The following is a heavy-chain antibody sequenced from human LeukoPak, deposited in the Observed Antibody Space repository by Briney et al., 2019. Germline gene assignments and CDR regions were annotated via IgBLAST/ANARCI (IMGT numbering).Heavy chain of an antibody. V-gene: IGHV1-46*01. CDR3: ARVALFYYGSGSYRIFDY. J-gene: IGHJ4*02. Sequence: ASVKVSCKASGYTFTSYYMHWVRQAPGQGLEWMGIINPSGGSTSYAQKFQGRVTMTRDTSISTAYMELSRLRSDDTAVYYCARVALFYYGSGSYRIFDYWGQGTLVTVSS. D-gene: IGHD3-10*01. CDR1: GYTFTSYY. CDR2: INPSGGST.